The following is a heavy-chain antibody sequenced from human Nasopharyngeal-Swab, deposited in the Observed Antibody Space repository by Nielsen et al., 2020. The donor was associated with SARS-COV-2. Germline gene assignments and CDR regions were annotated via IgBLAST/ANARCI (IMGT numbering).Heavy chain of an antibody. J-gene: IGHJ4*02. V-gene: IGHV3-53*01. CDR2: LKSGGGT. CDR3: ARARQSGAYFPFDS. D-gene: IGHD1-26*01. Sequence: GESLKISCVASGFTVSSNFVSWVRQAPGKGLEWVSLLKSGGGTFYADSVRGRFTISRDNSRNTVYLQMNSLRAEDTAVYYCARARQSGAYFPFDSWGLGTLVTVSS. CDR1: GFTVSSNF.